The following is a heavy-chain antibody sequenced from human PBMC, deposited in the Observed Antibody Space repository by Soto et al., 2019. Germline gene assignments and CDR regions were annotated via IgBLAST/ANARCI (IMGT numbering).Heavy chain of an antibody. CDR2: ISSSGGTT. J-gene: IGHJ2*01. CDR1: GFTFSSYT. V-gene: IGHV3-23*01. Sequence: VQLLESGGTLVQPGGSLRLSCAASGFTFSSYTMNWVRQAPGEGLEWVSSISSSGGTTYYADSVKGRFTISRDNSKNTLDLQMNSLRAEDTAVYYCAKDLRSSRYWYFDLWGRGTLVTVSS. CDR3: AKDLRSSRYWYFDL.